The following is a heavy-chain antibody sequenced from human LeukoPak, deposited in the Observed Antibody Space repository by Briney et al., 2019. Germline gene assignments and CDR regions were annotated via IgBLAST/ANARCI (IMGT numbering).Heavy chain of an antibody. J-gene: IGHJ4*02. CDR2: ISSNGGST. D-gene: IGHD5-18*01. CDR3: AREGYSYGTRSAFDY. CDR1: GFTFSSYD. V-gene: IGHV3-64*01. Sequence: GGSLRLSCAASGFTFSSYDMHWVRQAPGKGLEYVSAISSNGGSTYYANSVKGRFTISRDNSKNTLYLQMGSLRAEDMAVYYCAREGYSYGTRSAFDYWGQGTLVTVSS.